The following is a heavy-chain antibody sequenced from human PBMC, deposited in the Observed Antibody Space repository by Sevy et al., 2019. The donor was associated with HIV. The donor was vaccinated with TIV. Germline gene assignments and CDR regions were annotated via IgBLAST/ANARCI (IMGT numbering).Heavy chain of an antibody. CDR1: GFTFSSYA. Sequence: GGSLRLSCAASGFTFSSYAMHWVRQAPGKGLEWVAVISYDGSNKYYADSVKGRFTISRDNSKNTLYLQMNSLRAEDTAMYYCARARGDTAMAPHFDYWGQGTLVTVSS. V-gene: IGHV3-30-3*01. D-gene: IGHD5-18*01. CDR3: ARARGDTAMAPHFDY. J-gene: IGHJ4*02. CDR2: ISYDGSNK.